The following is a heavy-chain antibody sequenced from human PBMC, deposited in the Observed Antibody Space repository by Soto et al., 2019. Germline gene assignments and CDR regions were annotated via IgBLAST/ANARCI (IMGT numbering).Heavy chain of an antibody. CDR1: GFTFSSYA. Sequence: GGSLRLSCAASGFTFSSYAMSWVRQALGKGLEWVSAISGSGGSTYYADSVKGRFTISRDNSKNTLYLQMNSLRAEDTAVYYCAKDAAQAHYYDGSGYPSSFDYWGLGILVTVSS. CDR3: AKDAAQAHYYDGSGYPSSFDY. D-gene: IGHD3-22*01. V-gene: IGHV3-23*01. J-gene: IGHJ4*02. CDR2: ISGSGGST.